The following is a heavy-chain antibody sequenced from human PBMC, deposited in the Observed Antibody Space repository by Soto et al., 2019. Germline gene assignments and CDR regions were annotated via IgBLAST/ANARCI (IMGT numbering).Heavy chain of an antibody. D-gene: IGHD5-12*01. CDR3: TTAGYGSSVSVY. J-gene: IGHJ4*02. V-gene: IGHV3-15*01. CDR1: GGSISSSNW. CDR2: IKSKTDGGTT. Sequence: ETLSLTCAVSGGSISSSNWWSWVRQAPGKGLEWVGRIKSKTDGGTTEYAAPVKGRFTISRDDSKNTLYLQMNSLETEDTAVYYCTTAGYGSSVSVYWGQGTLVTVS.